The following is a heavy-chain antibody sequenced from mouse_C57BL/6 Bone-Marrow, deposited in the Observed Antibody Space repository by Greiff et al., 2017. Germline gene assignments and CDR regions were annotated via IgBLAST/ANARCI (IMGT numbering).Heavy chain of an antibody. CDR2: IRNKANNHAT. V-gene: IGHV6-6*01. CDR1: GFTFSDAW. Sequence: EVKVEESGGGLVQPGGSMKLSCAASGFTFSDAWMDWVRPSPEKGLEWVAEIRNKANNHATYYAESVKGRFTISRDDSKSSVYLQMNSLRAEDTGIYYCTRHYGNYEFAYWGQGTLVTVSA. D-gene: IGHD2-1*01. CDR3: TRHYGNYEFAY. J-gene: IGHJ3*01.